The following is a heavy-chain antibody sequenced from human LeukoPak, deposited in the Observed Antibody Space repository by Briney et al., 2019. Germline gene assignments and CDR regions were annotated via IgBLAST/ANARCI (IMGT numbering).Heavy chain of an antibody. CDR2: ISGSGGST. D-gene: IGHD4-17*01. CDR3: AKGMYGDYN. J-gene: IGHJ4*02. CDR1: GFTFSGYW. Sequence: GGSLRLSCAASGFTFSGYWMHWFRQAPGKGLEWVSAISGSGGSTYYADSVKGRFTISRDNSKNTLYLQMNSLRAEDTAVYYCAKGMYGDYNWGQGTLVTVSS. V-gene: IGHV3-23*01.